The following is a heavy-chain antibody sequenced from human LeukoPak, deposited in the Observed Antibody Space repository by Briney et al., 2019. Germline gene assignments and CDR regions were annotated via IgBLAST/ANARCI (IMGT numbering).Heavy chain of an antibody. CDR1: GFTVSSNY. CDR3: ARRYFDSSIDY. J-gene: IGHJ4*02. CDR2: ISSSSSYI. D-gene: IGHD3-9*01. Sequence: GSLRLSCAASGFTVSSNYMSWVRQAPGKGLEWVSSISSSSSYIYYADSVKGRFTISRDNAKNSLYLQMNSLRAEDTAVYYCARRYFDSSIDYWGQGTLVTVSS. V-gene: IGHV3-21*01.